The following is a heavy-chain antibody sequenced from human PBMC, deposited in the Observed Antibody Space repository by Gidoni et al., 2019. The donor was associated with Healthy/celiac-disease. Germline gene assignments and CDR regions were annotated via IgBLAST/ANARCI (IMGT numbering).Heavy chain of an antibody. CDR1: GYSFTSYW. V-gene: IGHV5-10-1*03. CDR3: ARHMYYYGSGSPREHNWFDP. CDR2: IDPSDSYT. D-gene: IGHD3-10*01. Sequence: EVQLVQSGAEVKKPGESLRISCKGSGYSFTSYWISWVRQMPGKGLEWMGRIDPSDSYTNYSPSFQGHVTISADKSISTAYLQWSSLKASDTAMYYCARHMYYYGSGSPREHNWFDPWGQGTLVTVSS. J-gene: IGHJ5*02.